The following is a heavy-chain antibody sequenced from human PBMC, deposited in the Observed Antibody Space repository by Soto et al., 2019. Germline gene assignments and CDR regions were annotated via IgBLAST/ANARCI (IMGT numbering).Heavy chain of an antibody. Sequence: PSETLSLTCTVSGGSISSYYWSWIRQPAGKGLEWIGRIYTSGSTNYNPSLKSRVTMSVDTSKNQFSLKLSSVTAADTAVYYCARGTDYGDYEGFDPWGQGTLVTVSS. J-gene: IGHJ5*02. CDR1: GGSISSYY. V-gene: IGHV4-4*07. CDR3: ARGTDYGDYEGFDP. D-gene: IGHD4-17*01. CDR2: IYTSGST.